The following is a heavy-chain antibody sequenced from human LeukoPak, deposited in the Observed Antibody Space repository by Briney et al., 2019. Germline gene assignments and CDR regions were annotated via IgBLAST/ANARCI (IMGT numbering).Heavy chain of an antibody. Sequence: PGGSLRLSCVASGFTCSSYGMSRQGQAPGKGLEWVSVISGSGGSTYYADSVKGRFTISRDNSKNTLYLKMNSLREEKTVVYYCEKESRVQCSITSYYFDFWGQGTLVTVSS. CDR2: ISGSGGST. D-gene: IGHD2-2*01. V-gene: IGHV3-23*01. CDR3: EKESRVQCSITSYYFDF. CDR1: GFTCSSYG. J-gene: IGHJ4*02.